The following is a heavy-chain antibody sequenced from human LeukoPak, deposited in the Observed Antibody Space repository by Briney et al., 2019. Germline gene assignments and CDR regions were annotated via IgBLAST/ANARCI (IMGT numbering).Heavy chain of an antibody. D-gene: IGHD3-3*01. Sequence: QPGGSLRLSCAASGFTFNSYAMSWVRQAPGKGLEWVSAISGSGGSTYYADSVKGRFTISRDNSKNTLDLQMSSLRAEDTAVYYCAIDYDFWSGYHSYWGQGTLVTVSS. J-gene: IGHJ4*02. CDR3: AIDYDFWSGYHSY. CDR1: GFTFNSYA. V-gene: IGHV3-23*01. CDR2: ISGSGGST.